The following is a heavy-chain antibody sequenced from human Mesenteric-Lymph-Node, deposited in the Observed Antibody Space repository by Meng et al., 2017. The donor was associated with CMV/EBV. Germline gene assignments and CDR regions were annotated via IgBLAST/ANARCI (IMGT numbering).Heavy chain of an antibody. V-gene: IGHV5-51*01. CDR3: ARSATTRVTPSGCFDY. CDR1: GYSFRNYW. CDR2: IFPGDSDT. D-gene: IGHD4-23*01. J-gene: IGHJ4*02. Sequence: GESLKISCQASGYSFRNYWIGRVRQMPGKGLEWMGIIFPGDSDTKYRPSFQGQVTISADKSITAAYLQWSSLKASDTAMYYCARSATTRVTPSGCFDYWGQGTLVTVSS.